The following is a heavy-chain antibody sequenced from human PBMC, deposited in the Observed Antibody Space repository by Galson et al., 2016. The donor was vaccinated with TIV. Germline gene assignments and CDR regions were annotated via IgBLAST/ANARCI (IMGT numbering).Heavy chain of an antibody. Sequence: QSGAEVKKPGESLKISCKASGYSFTTFWIGWVRQMPGKGLEWMGVIYPEDSDTRYSPSFQGQVTISADESIRTAYLQCSSLKASEPAIYYHAKIGYCYSTTDCYAYDAFHIWGQGTMVSVSS. D-gene: IGHD2-2*03. CDR3: AKIGYCYSTTDCYAYDAFHI. J-gene: IGHJ3*02. CDR1: GYSFTTFW. V-gene: IGHV5-51*01. CDR2: IYPEDSDT.